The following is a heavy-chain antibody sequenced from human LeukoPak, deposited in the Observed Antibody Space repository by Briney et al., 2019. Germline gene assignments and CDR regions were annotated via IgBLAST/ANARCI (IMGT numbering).Heavy chain of an antibody. CDR2: IYSGGST. D-gene: IGHD3-22*01. CDR1: GFTVSSIH. V-gene: IGHV3-53*01. Sequence: KPGGSLRLSCAASGFTVSSIHMSWVRQAPGKGLEWVSVIYSGGSTYYADSVKGRFTVSRDNSNNTLYPQMSRLRAEDTAVYYCARDLRTVTMIALGLDVWGQGTTVTVSS. CDR3: ARDLRTVTMIALGLDV. J-gene: IGHJ6*02.